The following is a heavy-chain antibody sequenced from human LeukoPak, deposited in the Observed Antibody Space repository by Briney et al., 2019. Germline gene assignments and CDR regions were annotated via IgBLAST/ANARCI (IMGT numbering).Heavy chain of an antibody. V-gene: IGHV1-69*13. J-gene: IGHJ3*02. D-gene: IGHD3-16*02. CDR2: IIPIFGIA. Sequence: SVKVSCKASGGTFSSYAISWVRQAPGQGLEWMGGIIPIFGIANYAQKFQGRVTITADESTSAAYMELSSLRSEDTAVYYCARTRSSLRLGELSDDDASDIWGQGTMVTVSS. CDR1: GGTFSSYA. CDR3: ARTRSSLRLGELSDDDASDI.